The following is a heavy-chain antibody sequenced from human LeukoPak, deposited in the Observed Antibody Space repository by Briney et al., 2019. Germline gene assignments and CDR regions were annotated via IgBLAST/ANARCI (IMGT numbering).Heavy chain of an antibody. CDR3: ARGYYDFLTGYSAFFDY. V-gene: IGHV1-8*01. D-gene: IGHD3/OR15-3a*01. Sequence: AASVKVSCKASGYTFTSYDINWVRQATGQGLEWMGWMNPNSGDTGYARKFQGRVTMTKNTSVSTAYLELSSLRSEDTAVYYCARGYYDFLTGYSAFFDYWGQGALVTVSP. CDR1: GYTFTSYD. CDR2: MNPNSGDT. J-gene: IGHJ4*02.